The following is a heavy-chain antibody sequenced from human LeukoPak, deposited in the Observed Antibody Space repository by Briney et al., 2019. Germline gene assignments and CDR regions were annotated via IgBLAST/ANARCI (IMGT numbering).Heavy chain of an antibody. CDR3: ATYYCSTTSCYPYFFDY. D-gene: IGHD2-2*01. Sequence: ASVKVSCKASGYPLTRYGISWVRQAPGQGLEWMGWINPDNGNTKYAQKFQGRVTMTTDTSTSTAHMELRSLRSDDTAVYYCATYYCSTTSCYPYFFDYWGQGTLVTVSS. CDR1: GYPLTRYG. J-gene: IGHJ4*02. CDR2: INPDNGNT. V-gene: IGHV1-18*01.